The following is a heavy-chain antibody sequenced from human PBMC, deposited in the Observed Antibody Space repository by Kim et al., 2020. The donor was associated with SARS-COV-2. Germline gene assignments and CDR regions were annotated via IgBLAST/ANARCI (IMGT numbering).Heavy chain of an antibody. J-gene: IGHJ4*02. CDR3: ARVEMPGDYVPI. D-gene: IGHD4-17*01. V-gene: IGHV1-69*13. Sequence: SVKVSCKASGGTFSSYAISWVRQAPGQGLEWMGGIIPIFGTANYAQKFQGRVTITADESTSTAYMELSSLRSEDTAVYYCARVEMPGDYVPIWGQGTLVTVSS. CDR1: GGTFSSYA. CDR2: IIPIFGTA.